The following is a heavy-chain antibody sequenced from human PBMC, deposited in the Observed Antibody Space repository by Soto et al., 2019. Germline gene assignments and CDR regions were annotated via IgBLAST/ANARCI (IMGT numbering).Heavy chain of an antibody. CDR3: ARDLRVSTSPRRYYYYGMDV. CDR2: IGTAGDP. Sequence: GSLRLSCAASGFTFSSYDMHWVRQATGKGLEWVSAIGTAGDPYYPGSVKGRFTISRENAKNSLYLQMNSLRAGDTAVYYCARDLRVSTSPRRYYYYGMDVWGQGTTVTVSS. V-gene: IGHV3-13*05. D-gene: IGHD2-2*01. CDR1: GFTFSSYD. J-gene: IGHJ6*02.